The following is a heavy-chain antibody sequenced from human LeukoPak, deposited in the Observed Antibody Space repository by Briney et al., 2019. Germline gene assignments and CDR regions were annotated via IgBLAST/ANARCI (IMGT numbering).Heavy chain of an antibody. D-gene: IGHD3-10*01. CDR3: AREIRPRSGCGGGYYLDV. V-gene: IGHV1-2*02. Sequence: GASVKVSCKASGHTVTGYHMHWWRQAPGQGLKWRRGINPNSGGTDYAQKFQGRVTMTRDTTISTDYMEMSRLRSDDTAVYYCAREIRPRSGCGGGYYLDVWGKGTTVTISS. CDR1: GHTVTGYH. J-gene: IGHJ6*03. CDR2: INPNSGGT.